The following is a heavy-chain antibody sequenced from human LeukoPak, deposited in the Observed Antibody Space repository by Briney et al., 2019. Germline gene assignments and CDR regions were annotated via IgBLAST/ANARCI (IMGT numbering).Heavy chain of an antibody. D-gene: IGHD2-2*01. CDR3: ARGRKVVVVPAARGPHYYFDY. Sequence: SETLSLTCAVYGGSFSGYYWSWIRQPPGKGLEWIGEINHSGSTNYNPSLKSRVTISVDTSKNQFSLKLSSATAADTAVYYCARGRKVVVVPAARGPHYYFDYWGQGTLVTVSS. CDR1: GGSFSGYY. V-gene: IGHV4-34*01. J-gene: IGHJ4*02. CDR2: INHSGST.